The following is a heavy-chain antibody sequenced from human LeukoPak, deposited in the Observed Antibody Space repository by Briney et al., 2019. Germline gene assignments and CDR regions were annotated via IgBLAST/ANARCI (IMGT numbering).Heavy chain of an antibody. CDR1: GYTFTGYY. D-gene: IGHD1-26*01. V-gene: IGHV1-2*04. Sequence: ASVKVSCKASGYTFTGYYMHWVRQAPGQGLEWMGWINPNSGGTNYAQKFQGWVTMTRDTSISTAYMELSRLRSDDTAVYYCARSRYSGSYVDFDYWGQGTLVTVSS. CDR2: INPNSGGT. J-gene: IGHJ4*02. CDR3: ARSRYSGSYVDFDY.